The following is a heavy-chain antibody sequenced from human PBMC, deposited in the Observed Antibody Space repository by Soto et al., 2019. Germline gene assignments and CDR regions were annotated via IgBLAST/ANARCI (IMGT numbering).Heavy chain of an antibody. D-gene: IGHD2-15*01. V-gene: IGHV1-2*02. CDR1: GDTFTAKY. CDR3: ARDLAKGGGSAGFDY. CDR2: INPKNGGT. J-gene: IGHJ4*02. Sequence: GPPVKGSCKASGDTFTAKYIPWVRQAPVQGVEGMGWINPKNGGTNYPQKFPGRVTMTRYTSISTFYMTLTRRAPDDTAVYDCARDLAKGGGSAGFDYWGQGALVTFSS.